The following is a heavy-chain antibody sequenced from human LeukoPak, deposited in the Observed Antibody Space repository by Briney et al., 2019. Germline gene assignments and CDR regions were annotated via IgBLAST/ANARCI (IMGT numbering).Heavy chain of an antibody. J-gene: IGHJ6*04. CDR3: ATDTDNFSSASHVSV. CDR2: IYSGGST. CDR1: GFNVNDLY. Sequence: GGSLRLSCAASGFNVNDLYMTWVRQAPGKGLDWVSIIYSGGSTSYADSVKGRFTISRDNSKNTLYLQMNNLRAEDTAKYYCATDTDNFSSASHVSVWGKGTTVTVSS. D-gene: IGHD3-10*01. V-gene: IGHV3-53*01.